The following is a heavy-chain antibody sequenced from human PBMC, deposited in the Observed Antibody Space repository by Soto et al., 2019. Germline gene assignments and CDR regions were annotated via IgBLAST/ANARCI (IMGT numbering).Heavy chain of an antibody. D-gene: IGHD5-12*01. CDR1: GGSISSGGYY. J-gene: IGHJ4*02. CDR2: IYYSGST. Sequence: QVQLQESGPGLVKPSQTLSLTCTVSGGSISSGGYYCSWIRQHPGKGLEWIGYIYYSGSTYYNPSLKSRVTISVDTSKNQFSLKLSSVTAADTAVYYCARDGGYSPAYYFDYWGQGTLVTVSS. CDR3: ARDGGYSPAYYFDY. V-gene: IGHV4-31*03.